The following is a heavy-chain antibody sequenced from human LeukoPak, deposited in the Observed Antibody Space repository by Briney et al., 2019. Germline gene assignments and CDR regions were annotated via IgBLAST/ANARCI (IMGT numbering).Heavy chain of an antibody. CDR1: GYSISSGYY. Sequence: SETLSLTCAVSGYSISSGYYWGWIRQPPGKGLEWIGSIYYSGSTNYNPSLKSRVTISVDTSKNQFSLKLSSVTAADTAVYYCARARRYYDILTGYSEQNHFDYWGQGTLVTVSS. V-gene: IGHV4-38-2*01. J-gene: IGHJ4*02. D-gene: IGHD3-9*01. CDR2: IYYSGST. CDR3: ARARRYYDILTGYSEQNHFDY.